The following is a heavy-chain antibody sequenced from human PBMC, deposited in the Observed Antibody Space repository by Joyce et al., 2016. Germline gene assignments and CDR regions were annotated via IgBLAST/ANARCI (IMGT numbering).Heavy chain of an antibody. Sequence: QVQLVQSGAEVKRPGSSVKVACKASGGTFSSFPINWVRQAPGQGLEWMGGISPRHGTATYAQKFQDRLLITADESRNAIYMELNTLTFDDTALYYCARDGCSSGTCYSVWLDPWGQGTLVIVSS. V-gene: IGHV1-69*01. CDR2: ISPRHGTA. J-gene: IGHJ5*02. CDR1: GGTFSSFP. D-gene: IGHD2-15*01. CDR3: ARDGCSSGTCYSVWLDP.